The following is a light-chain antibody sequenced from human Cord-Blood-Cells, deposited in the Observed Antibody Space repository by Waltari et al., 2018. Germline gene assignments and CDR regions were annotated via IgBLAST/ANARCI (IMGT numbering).Light chain of an antibody. CDR2: YDS. CDR3: QVWDSSSDHWV. Sequence: SYVLTQPPSVSVAPGTTARITRGGNNIGSKSVHWYQQKPGQAPVLVIYYDSDRPSGIPERFSGSNSWNTATLTISRVEAGDEADYYCQVWDSSSDHWVFGGGTKLTVL. V-gene: IGLV3-21*04. CDR1: NIGSKS. J-gene: IGLJ3*02.